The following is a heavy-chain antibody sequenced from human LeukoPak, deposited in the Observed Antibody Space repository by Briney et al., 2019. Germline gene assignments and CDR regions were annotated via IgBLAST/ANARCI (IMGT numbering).Heavy chain of an antibody. CDR1: GFTVSSNY. CDR3: ASLLTRGVTTSNPFDY. J-gene: IGHJ4*02. Sequence: GGSLRLSCAASGFTVSSNYMSWVRQAPGKGLEWVSVIYSGGSTYYSDSVKGRFTISRDNSKNTLYLQMNSLRAEDTAVYYCASLLTRGVTTSNPFDYWGQGTLVTVSS. CDR2: IYSGGST. V-gene: IGHV3-66*01. D-gene: IGHD4-17*01.